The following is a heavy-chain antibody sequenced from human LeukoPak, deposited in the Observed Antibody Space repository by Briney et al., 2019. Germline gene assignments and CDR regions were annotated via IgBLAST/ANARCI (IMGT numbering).Heavy chain of an antibody. D-gene: IGHD6-19*01. CDR2: INDDGSDA. CDR3: ARDRLAGIAVAGPAGAFDI. CDR1: GFTFSSYW. V-gene: IGHV3-7*01. J-gene: IGHJ3*02. Sequence: GGSLRLSCAASGFTFSSYWMTWVRQAPGKGLEWVANINDDGSDANYVDSVKGRFTISRDNAKNSLYLQMNSLRAEDTAVYYCARDRLAGIAVAGPAGAFDIWGQGTMVTVSS.